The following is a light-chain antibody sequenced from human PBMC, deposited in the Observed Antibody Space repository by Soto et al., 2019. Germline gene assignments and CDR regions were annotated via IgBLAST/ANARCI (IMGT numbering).Light chain of an antibody. V-gene: IGLV2-14*01. J-gene: IGLJ3*02. CDR1: SSDVGGYNY. CDR3: CSYTTTYTLV. CDR2: EVS. Sequence: QSALTQPASVSGSPGQSITISCTGTSSDVGGYNYVSWYQQHPGKAPKLMIYEVSNRPSGVSNRFSGSKSGNTASLTISGLQFEDEADYYCCSYTTTYTLVFGGGTKLTVL.